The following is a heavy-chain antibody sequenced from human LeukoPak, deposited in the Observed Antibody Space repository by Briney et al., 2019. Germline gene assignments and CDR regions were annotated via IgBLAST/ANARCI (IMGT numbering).Heavy chain of an antibody. CDR1: GFSFNSYW. CDR2: IGPAGTDT. Sequence: GGSLRLSCAASGFSFNSYWMTWVRQLPGRGLEWVANIGPAGTDTYYVDPVKGRFTISRDNAKNLVYLQMNTLRAEDTAVYSCGRFGYVAGIDLWGQGTLVTVSS. J-gene: IGHJ4*02. D-gene: IGHD6-19*01. V-gene: IGHV3-7*01. CDR3: GRFGYVAGIDL.